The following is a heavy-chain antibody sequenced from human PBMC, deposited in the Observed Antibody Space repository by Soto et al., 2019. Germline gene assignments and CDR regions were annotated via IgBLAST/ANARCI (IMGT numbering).Heavy chain of an antibody. Sequence: SEPLSLTCTVSGGSVKSPSHYWSWIRQPPGKGLEWIGNIYYIGTTDYNPSLENRVTIVVDTTENHFSLKLSSVTVADTAVYYCARNDSGRGWFDSWGQGTLLTVSS. CDR3: ARNDSGRGWFDS. J-gene: IGHJ5*01. V-gene: IGHV4-61*03. D-gene: IGHD3-10*01. CDR2: IYYIGTT. CDR1: GGSVKSPSHY.